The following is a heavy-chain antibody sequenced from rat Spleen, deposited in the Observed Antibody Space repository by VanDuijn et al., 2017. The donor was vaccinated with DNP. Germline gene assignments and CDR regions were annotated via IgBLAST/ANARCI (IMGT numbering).Heavy chain of an antibody. CDR2: INTGSGGT. CDR1: GYTFTTYY. J-gene: IGHJ2*01. CDR3: ARWGGPGYFDY. V-gene: IGHV1-43*01. Sequence: QVQLQQSGAELAKPGSSVKTSCKASGYTFTTYYISWIKQTTGQGLDYIGYINTGSGGTNYNGNFKGKATLTVDKSSSTAFMQLSSLTPDDSAVYYCARWGGPGYFDYWGQGVMVTVSS. D-gene: IGHD1-4*01.